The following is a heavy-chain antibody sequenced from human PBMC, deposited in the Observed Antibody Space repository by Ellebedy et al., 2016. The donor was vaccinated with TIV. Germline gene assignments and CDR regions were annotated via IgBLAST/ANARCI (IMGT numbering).Heavy chain of an antibody. Sequence: GESLKISCGTSGFTFSNYWMTWVRQAPGKGLEWVANIKQDGSEKYYVDSVMGRFSISRDNTKNSLYLQMNSLTGEDTAVYYCARDQWLGRAYYFDSWGQGTLVTVSS. CDR2: IKQDGSEK. J-gene: IGHJ4*02. V-gene: IGHV3-7*01. CDR1: GFTFSNYW. CDR3: ARDQWLGRAYYFDS. D-gene: IGHD6-19*01.